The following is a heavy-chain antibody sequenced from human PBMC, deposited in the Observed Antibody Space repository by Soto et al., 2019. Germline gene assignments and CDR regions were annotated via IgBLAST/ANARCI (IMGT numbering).Heavy chain of an antibody. CDR1: GGSISSYY. J-gene: IGHJ5*02. CDR2: IYYSGST. D-gene: IGHD6-19*01. V-gene: IGHV4-59*01. Sequence: SETLSLTCTVSGGSISSYYWSWIRQPPGKGLEWIGYIYYSGSTNYNPSLKSRVTISVDTSKNQFSLKLSSVTAADTAVYYCAREAVAGTNGWFDPWGQGTLVTVSS. CDR3: AREAVAGTNGWFDP.